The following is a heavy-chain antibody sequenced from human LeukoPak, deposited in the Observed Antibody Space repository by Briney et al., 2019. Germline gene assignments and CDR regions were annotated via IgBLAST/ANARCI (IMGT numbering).Heavy chain of an antibody. D-gene: IGHD5-24*01. CDR3: AKAGVEMATMGYFDY. CDR1: GFTFSSYS. CDR2: ISSSSSYI. Sequence: GGSLRLSCAASGFTFSSYSMNWVRQAPGKGLEWVSSISSSSSYIYYADSVKGRFTISRDNAKNSLYLQMNSLRAEDTAVYYCAKAGVEMATMGYFDYWGQGTLVTVSS. V-gene: IGHV3-21*04. J-gene: IGHJ4*02.